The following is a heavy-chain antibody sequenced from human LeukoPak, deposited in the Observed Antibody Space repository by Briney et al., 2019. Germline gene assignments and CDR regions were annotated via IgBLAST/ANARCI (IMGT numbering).Heavy chain of an antibody. Sequence: PSETLSLTCTVSGGSISSSSYYWGWIRQPPGKGLEWIGSIYYSGSTYYNPSLKSRVTISVDTSKNQFSLKLSSVTAADTAVYYCARLLVVVAFDYWGQGTLVTVSS. J-gene: IGHJ4*02. CDR1: GGSISSSSYY. CDR3: ARLLVVVAFDY. V-gene: IGHV4-39*01. D-gene: IGHD3-22*01. CDR2: IYYSGST.